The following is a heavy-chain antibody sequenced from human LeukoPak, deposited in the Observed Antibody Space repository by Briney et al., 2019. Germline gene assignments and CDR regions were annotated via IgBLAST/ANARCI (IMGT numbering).Heavy chain of an antibody. CDR2: ISSSSSYI. J-gene: IGHJ3*02. CDR3: ARDLYDFWSGSTGGAFDI. D-gene: IGHD3-3*01. V-gene: IGHV3-21*01. CDR1: GFTFSSYS. Sequence: GGSLRLSCEGSGFTFSSYSMNWVRQAPGKGLEWVSSISSSSSYIYYADSVKGRFTISRDNAKNSLYLQMNSLRAEDTAVYYCARDLYDFWSGSTGGAFDIWGQGTMVTVSS.